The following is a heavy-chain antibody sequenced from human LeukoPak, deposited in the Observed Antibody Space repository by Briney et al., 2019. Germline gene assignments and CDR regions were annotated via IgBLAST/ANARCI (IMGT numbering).Heavy chain of an antibody. Sequence: GGSLRLSCAASGFTFSDYYMSWIRQAPGKGLEWVSYISSGGSTIYYADSVKGRFTTSRDNARNSLYLQMNSLRAEDTAVYYCAGYCSGGSCNAAGYWGQGTLVTVSS. J-gene: IGHJ4*02. CDR3: AGYCSGGSCNAAGY. CDR2: ISSGGSTI. V-gene: IGHV3-11*01. CDR1: GFTFSDYY. D-gene: IGHD2-15*01.